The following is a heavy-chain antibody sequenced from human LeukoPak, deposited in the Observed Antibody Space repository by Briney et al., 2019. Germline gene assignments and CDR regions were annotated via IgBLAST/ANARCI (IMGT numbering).Heavy chain of an antibody. CDR1: GGTVSSYA. D-gene: IGHD3-3*01. CDR3: ASLYYDFWSRYYQTYYFDY. Sequence: ASVKVSCKASGGTVSSYAISWVRQAPGQGLKWMGGIIPIFGTANYAQKFQGRVTITADESTRTAYVELSSQRSEDTALYYCASLYYDFWSRYYQTYYFDYRRQGTLVGVSS. J-gene: IGHJ4*02. CDR2: IIPIFGTA. V-gene: IGHV1-69*01.